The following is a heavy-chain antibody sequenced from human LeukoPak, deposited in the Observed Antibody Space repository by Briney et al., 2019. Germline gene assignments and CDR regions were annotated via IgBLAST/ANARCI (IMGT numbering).Heavy chain of an antibody. J-gene: IGHJ4*02. CDR1: VGSISSGGYY. D-gene: IGHD3-22*01. V-gene: IGHV4-31*03. CDR2: IYYSGST. CDR3: ARVASRGYYKHIDY. Sequence: PSETLSLTCTVPVGSISSGGYYWSWIRQHPGKGLEWIGYIYYSGSTYYNPSLKSRVTISVDTSKNQFSLKLSSVTAADTAVYYCARVASRGYYKHIDYWGQGTLVTVSS.